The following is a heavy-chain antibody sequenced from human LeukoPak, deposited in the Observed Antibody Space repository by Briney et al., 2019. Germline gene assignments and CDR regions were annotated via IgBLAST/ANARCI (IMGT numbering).Heavy chain of an antibody. Sequence: PGRSLRLSCAASGFTFSSYVMHWVRQAPGKGLEWVAIISYDGSNEYYADSVKGRFTISRDNSKNTLYLQMNSLRAEDTAVYYCAKDPRFDWGQGTLVTVSS. V-gene: IGHV3-30*04. D-gene: IGHD3-10*01. CDR2: ISYDGSNE. CDR3: AKDPRFD. CDR1: GFTFSSYV. J-gene: IGHJ4*02.